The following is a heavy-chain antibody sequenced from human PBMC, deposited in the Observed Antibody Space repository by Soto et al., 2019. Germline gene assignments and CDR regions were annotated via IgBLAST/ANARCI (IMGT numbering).Heavy chain of an antibody. J-gene: IGHJ6*02. CDR2: MNPNSGNT. V-gene: IGHV1-8*01. Sequence: EASVKVSCKASGYIFTSYDVNWVRQAPGQGLEWMGWMNPNSGNTGYVQKFQGRVTMTRDTSISTAYMELSSLRSEDTAVYYCTRNPSYDTSGPLHYYYGMDIWGQGTTVTVSS. D-gene: IGHD3-22*01. CDR1: GYIFTSYD. CDR3: TRNPSYDTSGPLHYYYGMDI.